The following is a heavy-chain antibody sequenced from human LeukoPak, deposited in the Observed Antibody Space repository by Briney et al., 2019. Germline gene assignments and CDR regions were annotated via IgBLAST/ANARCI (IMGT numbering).Heavy chain of an antibody. J-gene: IGHJ4*02. D-gene: IGHD3-3*02. CDR1: GYTFTDYY. CDR3: ARGSFLEWIIDY. Sequence: ASVKVSCKASGYTFTDYYMHWVRQAPGQGLEWMGWINPNSGGTNYAQKFQGRVTMTRDTSISTAYMELSRLRSDDTAVYYCARGSFLEWIIDYWGQGTLVTVSS. CDR2: INPNSGGT. V-gene: IGHV1-2*02.